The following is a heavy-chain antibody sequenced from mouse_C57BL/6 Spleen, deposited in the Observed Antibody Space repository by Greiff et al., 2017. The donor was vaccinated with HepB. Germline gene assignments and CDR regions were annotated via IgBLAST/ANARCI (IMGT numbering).Heavy chain of an antibody. V-gene: IGHV1-82*01. J-gene: IGHJ4*01. CDR3: ARAGTDYYAMDY. CDR1: GYAFSSSW. CDR2: IYPGDGDT. D-gene: IGHD3-3*01. Sequence: VKLLESGPELVKPGASVKISCKASGYAFSSSWMNWVKQRPGKGLEWIGRIYPGDGDTNYNGKFKGKATLTADKSSSTAYMQLSSLTSEDSAVYFCARAGTDYYAMDYWGQGTSVTVSS.